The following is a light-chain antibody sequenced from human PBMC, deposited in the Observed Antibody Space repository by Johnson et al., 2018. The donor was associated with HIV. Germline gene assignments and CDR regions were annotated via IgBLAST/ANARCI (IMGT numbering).Light chain of an antibody. J-gene: IGLJ1*01. CDR3: GTWDSSLGAQYV. Sequence: QPVLTQPPSVSAAPGQKVTISCSGSSSNIGNHYVSWYQQIPGTAPKLLIYDNNKRPSGIPDRFSGSKSGTSATLGITGLQTGDEADYYCGTWDSSLGAQYVFGSGPKVTVL. CDR2: DNN. V-gene: IGLV1-51*01. CDR1: SSNIGNHY.